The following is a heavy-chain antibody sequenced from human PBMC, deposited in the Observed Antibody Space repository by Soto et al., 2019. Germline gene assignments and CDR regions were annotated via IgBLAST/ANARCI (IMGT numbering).Heavy chain of an antibody. CDR1: GYTFTNYG. CDR3: ARDRSSSHY. V-gene: IGHV1-18*01. D-gene: IGHD6-13*01. J-gene: IGHJ4*02. CDR2: ISAYNGNT. Sequence: QVQLVQSRAEVKKPGASVKVSCKASGYTFTNYGISWVRQAPGQGLEWLGWISAYNGNTNYAQKCQDRVTITTDTSPSTAYVELRSLRSDATAAYYCARDRSSSHYWGQGTLVTVSS.